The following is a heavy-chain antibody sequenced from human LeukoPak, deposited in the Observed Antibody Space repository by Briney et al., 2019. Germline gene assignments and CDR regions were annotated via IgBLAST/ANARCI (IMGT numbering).Heavy chain of an antibody. CDR3: ARGFQQLVSV. CDR2: FYYSGST. V-gene: IGHV4-59*01. J-gene: IGHJ4*02. Sequence: SETLSLTCTVSGGSISNYYWNWIRQPPGKGLEWIGNFYYSGSTTYNPSLKSRVTISVDTSRNQFSLRLTSVTAADTAVYYCARGFQQLVSVRGQGTLVSVSS. D-gene: IGHD6-13*01. CDR1: GGSISNYY.